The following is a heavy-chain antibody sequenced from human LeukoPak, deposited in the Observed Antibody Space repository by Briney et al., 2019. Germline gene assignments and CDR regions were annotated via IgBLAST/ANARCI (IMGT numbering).Heavy chain of an antibody. V-gene: IGHV3-74*01. CDR3: VRNMVRGVVYFDS. J-gene: IGHJ4*02. Sequence: GGSLRLSCAASGFTFSDYWMHWVRQTPGKGLEWVSRISYDGGGTNYAESVKGRFTISRDNAKNTLYLQMNSLRVEDTAVYYCVRNMVRGVVYFDSWGQGALVTVSS. D-gene: IGHD3-10*01. CDR1: GFTFSDYW. CDR2: ISYDGGGT.